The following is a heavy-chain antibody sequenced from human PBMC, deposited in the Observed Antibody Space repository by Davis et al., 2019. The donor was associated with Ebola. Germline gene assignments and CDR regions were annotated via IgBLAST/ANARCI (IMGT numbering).Heavy chain of an antibody. D-gene: IGHD5-24*01. CDR1: GASMSPSYY. V-gene: IGHV4-59*01. J-gene: IGHJ3*02. Sequence: SETLSLTCTVSGASMSPSYYWTWIRQSPGKGLEWIGYIYDSGNTNYNPSLKSRVTISLDTSRNQISLNLASVTAADTAVYYCARPRRDPYANEPFNIWGQGTMVTVSS. CDR2: IYDSGNT. CDR3: ARPRRDPYANEPFNI.